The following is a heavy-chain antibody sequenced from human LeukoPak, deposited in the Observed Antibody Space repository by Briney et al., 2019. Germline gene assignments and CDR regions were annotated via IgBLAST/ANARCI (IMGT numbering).Heavy chain of an antibody. J-gene: IGHJ5*02. CDR1: GYSFTSYW. Sequence: GESLKISCKGSGYSFTSYWIGWVRQMPGKGLEWMGIIYPGDSDTRYSPSFQGQVTISADKSISTAYLQWSSLKASDTAMYYCARHQWSSSWYVKAHNWFDPWGQGTLVTVSS. CDR2: IYPGDSDT. D-gene: IGHD6-13*01. V-gene: IGHV5-51*01. CDR3: ARHQWSSSWYVKAHNWFDP.